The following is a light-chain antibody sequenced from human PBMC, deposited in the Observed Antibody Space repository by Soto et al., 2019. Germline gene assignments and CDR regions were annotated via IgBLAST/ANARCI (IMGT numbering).Light chain of an antibody. J-gene: IGLJ1*01. Sequence: QSALTQPTSVSGPPGQSITISCTGNHXDIGTYDYVSWYQQHPGRAPRLLIHGVTTRPSGISGRFSASKSGLTASLTISGLQPEDEADYYCSSFTSNRIYVFGPGTKVTVL. V-gene: IGLV2-14*03. CDR1: HXDIGTYDY. CDR3: SSFTSNRIYV. CDR2: GVT.